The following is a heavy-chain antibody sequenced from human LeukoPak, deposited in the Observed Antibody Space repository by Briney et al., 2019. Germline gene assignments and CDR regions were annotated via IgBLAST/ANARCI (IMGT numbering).Heavy chain of an antibody. Sequence: SETLSLTCTVSGGSISSSSYYWGWIRQPPGKGLEWIGSIYYSGSTYYNPSLKSRVTISVDTSKNQFSLKLSSVTAADTAVYYCARVESWFDPWGQGTLVTVSS. CDR3: ARVESWFDP. V-gene: IGHV4-39*07. J-gene: IGHJ5*02. CDR1: GGSISSSSYY. D-gene: IGHD1-1*01. CDR2: IYYSGST.